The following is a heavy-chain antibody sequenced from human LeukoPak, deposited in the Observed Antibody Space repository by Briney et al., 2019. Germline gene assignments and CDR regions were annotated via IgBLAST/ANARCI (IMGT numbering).Heavy chain of an antibody. CDR1: GFTFSSYG. CDR2: IWYDGSNK. J-gene: IGHJ4*02. Sequence: GSLRLSCAASGFTFSSYGMHWVRQAPGKGLEWVAVIWYDGSNKYYADSVKGRFTISRDNSKNTLYLQMNSLRAEDTAVYYCASWGAAADPPFDYWGQGTLVTVSS. D-gene: IGHD6-13*01. V-gene: IGHV3-33*01. CDR3: ASWGAAADPPFDY.